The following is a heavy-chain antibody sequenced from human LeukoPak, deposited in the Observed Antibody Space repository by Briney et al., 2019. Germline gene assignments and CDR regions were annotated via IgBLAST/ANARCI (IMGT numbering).Heavy chain of an antibody. CDR1: GYTFTGYY. CDR3: AGGGQGWLQPPSRDY. Sequence: ASVKVSCKASGYTFTGYYMHWVRQAPGQGLEWMGWINPNSGGTNYAQKFQGRVTMTRDTSISTAYMELSRLRSDDTAVYYCAGGGQGWLQPPSRDYWGQGTLVTVSS. J-gene: IGHJ4*02. CDR2: INPNSGGT. D-gene: IGHD5-24*01. V-gene: IGHV1-2*02.